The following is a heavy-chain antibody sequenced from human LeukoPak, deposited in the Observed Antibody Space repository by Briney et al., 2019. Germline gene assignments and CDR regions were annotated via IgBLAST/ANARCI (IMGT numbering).Heavy chain of an antibody. V-gene: IGHV4-61*01. CDR2: IYYSGST. Sequence: SETLSLTCTVSGGSVSSGSYYWSWVRQPPGKGLEWIGYIYYSGSTNYNPSLKSRVTISVDTSKNQFSLKLSSVTAADTALYYCARGSAWYFVYWGQGTLVTVSS. J-gene: IGHJ4*02. CDR1: GGSVSSGSYY. D-gene: IGHD6-19*01. CDR3: ARGSAWYFVY.